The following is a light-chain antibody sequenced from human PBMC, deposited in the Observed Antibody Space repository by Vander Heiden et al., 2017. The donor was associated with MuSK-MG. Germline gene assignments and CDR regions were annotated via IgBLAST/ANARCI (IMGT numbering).Light chain of an antibody. CDR1: SSNIGAGYD. CDR3: QSYDSSLSGSVV. Sequence: QSVLTQPPSVSGAPGQRVTISCTGSSSNIGAGYDVHWYQQLPGTAPKPRSYVNSNRPSGVPDRFSGSKSGTSDSLAITGLQAEDEADYYGQSYDSSLSGSVVFGGGTKLTVL. CDR2: VNS. J-gene: IGLJ3*02. V-gene: IGLV1-40*01.